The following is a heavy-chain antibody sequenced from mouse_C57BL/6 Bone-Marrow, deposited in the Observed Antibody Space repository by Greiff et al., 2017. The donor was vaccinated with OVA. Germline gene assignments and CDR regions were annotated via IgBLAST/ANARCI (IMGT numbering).Heavy chain of an antibody. Sequence: QVQLQQSGPGLVAPSQSLSITCTVSGFSLTSYGVHWVRQPPGKGLEWLVVIWSDGSTTYNSALKSRLSISKDNSKSQVFLKMNSLQTDDTAMYYCASPITTVVAHYFDYWGQGTTLTVSS. CDR1: GFSLTSYG. J-gene: IGHJ2*01. CDR2: IWSDGST. V-gene: IGHV2-6*03. D-gene: IGHD1-1*01. CDR3: ASPITTVVAHYFDY.